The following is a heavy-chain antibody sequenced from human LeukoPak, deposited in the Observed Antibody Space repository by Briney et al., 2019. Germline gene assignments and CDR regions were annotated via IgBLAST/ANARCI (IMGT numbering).Heavy chain of an antibody. CDR2: IWFDGSNR. CDR3: ARDTSGYYDY. Sequence: GGSLRLSCEASGFTFRNYGMHCDHQAPGKGLDWVGVIWFDGSNRYYADSVKGRFTISRDNSKNTLYLQVNSVRAEDTAVYYCARDTSGYYDYWGQGALVTVSS. J-gene: IGHJ4*02. CDR1: GFTFRNYG. V-gene: IGHV3-33*01. D-gene: IGHD2-15*01.